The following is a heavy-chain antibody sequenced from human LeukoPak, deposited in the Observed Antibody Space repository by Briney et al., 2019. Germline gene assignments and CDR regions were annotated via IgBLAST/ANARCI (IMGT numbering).Heavy chain of an antibody. D-gene: IGHD6-13*01. CDR2: IIPIFGTA. CDR1: GGTFSSYA. J-gene: IGHJ3*02. CDR3: ARGSGSWYSDDAFDI. V-gene: IGHV1-69*05. Sequence: SVKVSCKASGGTFSSYAISWVRQAPGQGREWMGGIIPIFGTANYAQKFQGRVTITTDESTSTAYMELSSLRSEVTAVYYCARGSGSWYSDDAFDIWGQGTMVTVSS.